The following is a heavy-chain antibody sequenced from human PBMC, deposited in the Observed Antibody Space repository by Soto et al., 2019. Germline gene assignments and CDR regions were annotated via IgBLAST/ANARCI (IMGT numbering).Heavy chain of an antibody. CDR1: GLTFRDYA. D-gene: IGHD3-10*01. CDR2: ITDSGSGT. J-gene: IGHJ3*02. Sequence: EVQLLESGGDSVQPGGSLRLSCAASGLTFRDYAMNWVRQAPGKGLEWVSVITDSGSGTYYADSVKGRFTISRDNSKNTLYLQMNGLRADDTAIYYCAKADYAGSYDDAFDIWGRGTMVTVS. V-gene: IGHV3-23*01. CDR3: AKADYAGSYDDAFDI.